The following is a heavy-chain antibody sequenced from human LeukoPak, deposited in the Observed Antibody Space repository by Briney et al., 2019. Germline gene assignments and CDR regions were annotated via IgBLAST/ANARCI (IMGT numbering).Heavy chain of an antibody. D-gene: IGHD2-15*01. CDR3: ARDQYCSGGSCYSIPFDY. Sequence: PGGSLRPSCAASGFTFSSYWMSWVRQAPGKGLEWVANIKQDGSEKYYVDSVKGRFTISRDNAKNSLYLQMNSLRAEDTAVYYCARDQYCSGGSCYSIPFDYWGQGTLVTVSS. CDR2: IKQDGSEK. V-gene: IGHV3-7*01. J-gene: IGHJ4*02. CDR1: GFTFSSYW.